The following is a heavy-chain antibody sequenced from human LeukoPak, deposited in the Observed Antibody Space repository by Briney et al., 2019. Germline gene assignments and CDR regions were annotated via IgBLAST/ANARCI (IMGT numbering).Heavy chain of an antibody. V-gene: IGHV1-18*01. Sequence: GASVKVSCKTSGYTFTNYGITWVRNAPGQGLEWMGLISAYNGDTNYAQKFQGRVTMTTDTSTRTAHMEVRSLRSDDTAVYYCARASASPTNSNSYYFETTKKNAFGIWGQGTMVTVSS. CDR1: GYTFTNYG. CDR2: ISAYNGDT. CDR3: ARASASPTNSNSYYFETTKKNAFGI. D-gene: IGHD3-22*01. J-gene: IGHJ3*02.